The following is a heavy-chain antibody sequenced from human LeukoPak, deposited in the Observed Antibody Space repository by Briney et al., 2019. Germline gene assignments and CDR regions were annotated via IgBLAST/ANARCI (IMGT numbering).Heavy chain of an antibody. V-gene: IGHV1-46*01. CDR1: GYTFTSHF. Sequence: ATVKVSCKASGYTFTSHFMHWVRQAPGQGLEWMGIINPSGGSTSYAQKFQGRVTMTRDMSTSTDYMELSSLRSEDTAVYYCARDNSVEDTAWWFDPWGQGTLVTVSS. CDR2: INPSGGST. J-gene: IGHJ5*02. CDR3: ARDNSVEDTAWWFDP. D-gene: IGHD4-23*01.